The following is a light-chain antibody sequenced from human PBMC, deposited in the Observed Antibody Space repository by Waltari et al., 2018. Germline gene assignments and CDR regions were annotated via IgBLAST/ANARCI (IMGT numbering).Light chain of an antibody. CDR3: QHYVSLPAT. J-gene: IGKJ1*01. V-gene: IGKV3-20*01. Sequence: RATLSCRASQSVGRTLAWYQQKPGQAPRLLIYGASIRATGIPDRFSGGGSGTDFSLGINRLEPEDFAVYYCQHYVSLPATFGQGTKVEIK. CDR2: GAS. CDR1: QSVGRT.